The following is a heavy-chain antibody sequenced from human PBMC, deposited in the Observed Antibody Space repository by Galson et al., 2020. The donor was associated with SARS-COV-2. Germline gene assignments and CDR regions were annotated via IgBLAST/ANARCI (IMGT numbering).Heavy chain of an antibody. V-gene: IGHV3-30*02. J-gene: IGHJ4*02. D-gene: IGHD3-3*01. Sequence: RLSCAASGFTFSSYGMHWVRQAPGKGLEWVAFIRYDGSNKYYADSVKGRFTISRDNSKNTLYLQMNSLRAEDTAVYYCAKVRITIFGVVIYYFDYWGQGTLVTVSS. CDR1: GFTFSSYG. CDR3: AKVRITIFGVVIYYFDY. CDR2: IRYDGSNK.